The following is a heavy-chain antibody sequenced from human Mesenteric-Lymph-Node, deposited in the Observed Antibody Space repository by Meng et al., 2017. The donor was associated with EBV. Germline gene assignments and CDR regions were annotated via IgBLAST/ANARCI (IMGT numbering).Heavy chain of an antibody. Sequence: VNLQEPRPRLQRPSQTLSLTCAVSGGSISSGAYYWTWIRQPPGKCLESIGYIYYSGSTYYNPSLQSRVTMSVDTSKNQFSLKLSSVTAADTAVYYCARGYSYDSFGLDYWGQGALVTVSS. J-gene: IGHJ4*02. CDR2: IYYSGST. V-gene: IGHV4-30-4*01. CDR1: GGSISSGAYY. CDR3: ARGYSYDSFGLDY. D-gene: IGHD5-18*01.